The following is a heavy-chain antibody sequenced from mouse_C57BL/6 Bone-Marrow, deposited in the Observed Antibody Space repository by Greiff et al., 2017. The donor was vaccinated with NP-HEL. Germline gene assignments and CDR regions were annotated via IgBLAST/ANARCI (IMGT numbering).Heavy chain of an antibody. V-gene: IGHV3-6*01. CDR2: ISYDGSN. D-gene: IGHD3-2*02. CDR3: ASQLRLYFDY. Sequence: EVKLLESGPGLVKPSQSLSLTCSVTGYSITSGYYWNWIRQFPGNKLEWMGYISYDGSNNYNPSLKNRISITRDTSKNQFFLKLNSVTTEDTATYYCASQLRLYFDYWGQGTTLTVSS. CDR1: GYSITSGYY. J-gene: IGHJ2*01.